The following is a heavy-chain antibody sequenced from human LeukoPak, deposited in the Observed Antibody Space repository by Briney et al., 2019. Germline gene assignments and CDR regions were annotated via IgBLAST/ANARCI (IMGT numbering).Heavy chain of an antibody. CDR2: IKPNSGGT. CDR1: GYTFTGYY. J-gene: IGHJ5*02. CDR3: ARVPRIAAAGTWYNWFDP. Sequence: ASVKVSCKASGYTFTGYYMHWVRQAPGQGLEWMGWIKPNSGGTNYAQKFQGRVTMTRDTSISTAYMELSRLRSDDTAVYYCARVPRIAAAGTWYNWFDPWGQGTLVTVSS. V-gene: IGHV1-2*02. D-gene: IGHD6-13*01.